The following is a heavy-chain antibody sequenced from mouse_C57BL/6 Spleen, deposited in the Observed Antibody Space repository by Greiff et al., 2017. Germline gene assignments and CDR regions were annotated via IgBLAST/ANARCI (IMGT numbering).Heavy chain of an antibody. Sequence: QVQLQQSGAELAKPGASVKLSCKASGYNFTSYWMHWVKQRPGQGLEWIGYINPSSGYTKYNQKFKDKATLTADNASSTAYMQLSSLTYEDSAVYYCARGDGPYYLDYWGQGTTLTVSS. D-gene: IGHD2-3*01. CDR2: INPSSGYT. J-gene: IGHJ2*01. CDR3: ARGDGPYYLDY. CDR1: GYNFTSYW. V-gene: IGHV1-7*01.